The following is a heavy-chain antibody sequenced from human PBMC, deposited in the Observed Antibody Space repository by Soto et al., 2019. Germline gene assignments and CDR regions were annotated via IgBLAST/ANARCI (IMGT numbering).Heavy chain of an antibody. CDR3: ARDPPDHMITFGGVIDY. J-gene: IGHJ4*02. V-gene: IGHV1-69*04. D-gene: IGHD3-16*02. CDR1: GGTFSSYT. CDR2: IIPILGIA. Sequence: ASVKVSCKASGGTFSSYTISWVRQAPGQGLEWMGRIIPILGIANYAQKFQGRVTITADKSTSTAYMELSSLRSEDTAVYYCARDPPDHMITFGGVIDYWGQGTLVTVSS.